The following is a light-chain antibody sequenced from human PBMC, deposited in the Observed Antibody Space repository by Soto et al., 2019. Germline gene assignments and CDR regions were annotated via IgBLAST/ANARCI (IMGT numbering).Light chain of an antibody. Sequence: EVVIPQSPATVSVAPGEGVTLSCRASQAISNDLAWYQQKPGQAPRRFISGAATRATGVPARFSGGGSGTEFTLTMSGPQSEAFSCYYGYNNNKGPPVTFGGGTKVESK. CDR2: GAA. V-gene: IGKV3-15*01. J-gene: IGKJ4*01. CDR1: QAISND. CDR3: YNNNKGPPVT.